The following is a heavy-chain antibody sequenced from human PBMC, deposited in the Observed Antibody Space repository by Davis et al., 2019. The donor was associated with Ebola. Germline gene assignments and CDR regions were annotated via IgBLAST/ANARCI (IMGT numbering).Heavy chain of an antibody. CDR3: ARDQDTIFGFYYYGMDV. J-gene: IGHJ6*02. Sequence: ASVKVSCKASGYTFTSYGISWVRQAPGQGLEWMGWISAYNGNTNYAQKLQGRVTMTTDTSTSTAYMELRSLRSDDTVVYYCARDQDTIFGFYYYGMDVWGQGTTVTVSS. V-gene: IGHV1-18*01. CDR1: GYTFTSYG. D-gene: IGHD3-3*01. CDR2: ISAYNGNT.